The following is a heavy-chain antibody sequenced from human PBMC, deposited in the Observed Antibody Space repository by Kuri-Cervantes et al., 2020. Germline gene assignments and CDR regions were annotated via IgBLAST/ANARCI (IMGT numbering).Heavy chain of an antibody. CDR1: GFTFSSYA. V-gene: IGHV3-23*01. CDR3: AKRNSFGSGTSFDY. D-gene: IGHD3-10*01. CDR2: ISGSGGST. Sequence: GESLKISCAASGFTFSSYAMSWVRQAPGKGLEWVSAISGSGGSTYYADSVKGRFTISRDNSRNTIYLQMNTLRADDTAVYYCAKRNSFGSGTSFDYWGQGTLVTVSS. J-gene: IGHJ4*02.